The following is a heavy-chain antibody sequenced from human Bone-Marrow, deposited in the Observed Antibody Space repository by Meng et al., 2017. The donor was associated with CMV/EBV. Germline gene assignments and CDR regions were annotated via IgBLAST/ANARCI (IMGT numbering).Heavy chain of an antibody. CDR2: INPNSGAT. CDR1: GYTFTDYY. Sequence: ASVKVSCKASGYTFTDYYIHWLRQAPGQGLEWMGWINPNSGATNSAQKFQGRVTMTRDTAISTAYMELRRLRSDDTVVYYCARVWKKISNKQADTFDIWGQGTMVTVSS. V-gene: IGHV1-2*02. J-gene: IGHJ3*02. CDR3: ARVWKKISNKQADTFDI. D-gene: IGHD1-1*01.